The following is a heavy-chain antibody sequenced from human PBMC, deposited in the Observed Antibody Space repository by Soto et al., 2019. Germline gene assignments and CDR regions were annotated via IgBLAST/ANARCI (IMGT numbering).Heavy chain of an antibody. Sequence: ASGGGLIQPGGSLRLSCTAYGLGVRNNYMSWVRQAPGMGLEWVSVIYNDGTTYYADSVKGRFTLSRDTSKNTLSLQMDSLRAEDTAVYYCVRPLPSGRNYGMDVWGQGTTVTVSS. J-gene: IGHJ6*02. V-gene: IGHV3-53*01. D-gene: IGHD3-10*01. CDR3: VRPLPSGRNYGMDV. CDR1: GLGVRNNY. CDR2: IYNDGTT.